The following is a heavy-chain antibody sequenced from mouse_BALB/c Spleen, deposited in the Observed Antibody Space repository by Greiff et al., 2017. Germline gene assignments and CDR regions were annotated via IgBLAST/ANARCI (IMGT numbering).Heavy chain of an antibody. Sequence: VQLQQSGPELVKPGASVKMSCKASGYTFTSYVMHWVKQKPGQGLEWIGYINPYNDGTKYNEKFKGKATLTSDKSSSTAYMELSSLTSEDSAVCYCARRGGSIYYAMDDWGQGTSVTVSS. CDR1: GYTFTSYV. CDR2: INPYNDGT. V-gene: IGHV1-14*01. D-gene: IGHD1-1*02. CDR3: ARRGGSIYYAMDD. J-gene: IGHJ4*01.